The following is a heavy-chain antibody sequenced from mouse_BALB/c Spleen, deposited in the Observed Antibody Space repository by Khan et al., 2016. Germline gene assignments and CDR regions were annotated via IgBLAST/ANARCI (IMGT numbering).Heavy chain of an antibody. J-gene: IGHJ4*01. V-gene: IGHV5-6-3*01. CDR2: INSNGGST. CDR3: ARARQAVDY. D-gene: IGHD2-12*01. Sequence: EVELVESGGGLVQPGGSLKLSCAASGFTFSTYAMSWVRQTPDKRLELVATINSNGGSTYYPDNVKGRFTISRDNAKNTLYLQMSSLKSEDTAMXYCARARQAVDYWGQGTSVTVSS. CDR1: GFTFSTYA.